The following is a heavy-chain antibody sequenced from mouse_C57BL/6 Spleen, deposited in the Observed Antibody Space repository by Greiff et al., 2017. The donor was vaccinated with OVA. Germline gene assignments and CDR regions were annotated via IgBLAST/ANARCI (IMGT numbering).Heavy chain of an antibody. V-gene: IGHV1-69*01. CDR3: ARKAAQALDY. CDR2: IDPSDSYT. J-gene: IGHJ2*01. D-gene: IGHD3-2*02. CDR1: GYTFTSYW. Sequence: QVQLQQPGAELVMPGASVKLSCKASGYTFTSYWMHWVKQRPGPGLEWIGEIDPSDSYTNYNQKFKGKSTLTVDKSSSTAYMQLSSLTSEDSAVYYCARKAAQALDYWGQGTTLTVSS.